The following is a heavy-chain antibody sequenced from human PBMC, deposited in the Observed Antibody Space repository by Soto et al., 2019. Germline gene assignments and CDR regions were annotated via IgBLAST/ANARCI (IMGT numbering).Heavy chain of an antibody. Sequence: MQMVESGGGSVQPGGSLSLSCAASGFPFSHYWMNWVRQTPGKGLVWVSRINPAGTITNYPHSVEGRFTISRDNADSALFLQMNSLSAEDTAIYYCTSDTFGLRDTWGQGTLVTVSS. CDR1: GFPFSHYW. D-gene: IGHD3-16*01. J-gene: IGHJ5*02. V-gene: IGHV3-74*01. CDR3: TSDTFGLRDT. CDR2: INPAGTIT.